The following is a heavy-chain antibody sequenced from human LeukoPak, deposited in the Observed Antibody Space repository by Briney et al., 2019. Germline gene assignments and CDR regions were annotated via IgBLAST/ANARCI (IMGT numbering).Heavy chain of an antibody. CDR3: ARKTDTATLYYYGMDV. CDR1: GFTFSSYS. Sequence: GGSLRLSCAASGFTFSSYSMNWVRQAPGKGLEWVSSISSSSSYIYYADSVKGRFTISRDNAKNSLYLQMNSLRAEDTAVYYCARKTDTATLYYYGMDVWGQGTTVTVSS. CDR2: ISSSSSYI. V-gene: IGHV3-21*01. D-gene: IGHD5-18*01. J-gene: IGHJ6*02.